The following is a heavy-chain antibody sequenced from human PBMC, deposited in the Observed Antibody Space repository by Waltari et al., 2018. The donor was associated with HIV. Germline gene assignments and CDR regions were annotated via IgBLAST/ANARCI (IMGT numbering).Heavy chain of an antibody. J-gene: IGHJ4*02. Sequence: QVQLVQSGGGVVQPGESLRLSCATSGFTFSKYGMHWVRQAPGKGLEWVSLIQDDGRNKYYTDSVKGRFTISRDNSRNTLSLQLNSLRTEDTAVYYCAKDPTGTTYDFWSGYPDYWGQGALVTVSS. V-gene: IGHV3-30*02. CDR2: IQDDGRNK. CDR1: GFTFSKYG. CDR3: AKDPTGTTYDFWSGYPDY. D-gene: IGHD3-3*01.